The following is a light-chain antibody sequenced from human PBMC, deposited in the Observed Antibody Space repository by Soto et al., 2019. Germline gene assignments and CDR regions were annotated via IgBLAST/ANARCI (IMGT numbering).Light chain of an antibody. V-gene: IGLV2-14*01. CDR3: SSCTSSITPLV. CDR1: SSDIGGYNY. Sequence: QSALTQPASVSGSPGQSITISCTGTSSDIGGYNYVSWYQHHPGKAPQLMIYEVSNRPSGVSTRFSGSKSGNTASLTISGLQPEDEADYYCSSCTSSITPLVFGTGTKLTVL. CDR2: EVS. J-gene: IGLJ1*01.